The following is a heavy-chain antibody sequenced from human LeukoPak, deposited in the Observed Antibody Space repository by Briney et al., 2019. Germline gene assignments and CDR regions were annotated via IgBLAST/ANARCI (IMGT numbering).Heavy chain of an antibody. V-gene: IGHV3-21*01. J-gene: IGHJ5*02. Sequence: PGGSLRLSCAASGFTFSSYSMNWDRQAPGKGLEWVSSISSSSSYIYYADSVKGRFTISRDNAKNSLYLQMNSLRAEDTAVYYCARSGSYSEWFDPWGQGTLVTVSS. CDR2: ISSSSSYI. CDR3: ARSGSYSEWFDP. CDR1: GFTFSSYS. D-gene: IGHD1-26*01.